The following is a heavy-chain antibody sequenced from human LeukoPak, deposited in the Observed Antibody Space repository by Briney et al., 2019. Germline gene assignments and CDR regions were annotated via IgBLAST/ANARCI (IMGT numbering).Heavy chain of an antibody. D-gene: IGHD3-10*01. V-gene: IGHV3-66*01. CDR1: GFTVSSNY. CDR2: IYSGGST. J-gene: IGHJ4*02. CDR3: ARYYGSGSPHREYYFDY. Sequence: GGSLRLSCAASGFTVSSNYMSWVRQAPGKGLEWVSVIYSGGSTYYADSVKGRFTISRDNAKNSLYLQMNSLRVEDTAVYYCARYYGSGSPHREYYFDYWGQGTLVTVSS.